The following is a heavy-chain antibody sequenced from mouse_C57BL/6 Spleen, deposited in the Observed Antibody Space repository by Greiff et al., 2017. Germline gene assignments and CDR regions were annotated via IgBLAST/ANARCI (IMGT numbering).Heavy chain of an antibody. CDR2: INPNTGGT. V-gene: IGHV1-22*01. CDR3: ARTGGYSNYEAMDY. CDR1: GYTFTDYN. D-gene: IGHD2-5*01. J-gene: IGHJ4*01. Sequence: EVKLMESGPELVKPGASVKMSCKASGYTFTDYNMHWVKQSHGKSLEWIGYINPNTGGTSYNQKFKGKATLTVNESSSTAYMELRSLTSEDSAVYYCARTGGYSNYEAMDYWGQGTSVTVSS.